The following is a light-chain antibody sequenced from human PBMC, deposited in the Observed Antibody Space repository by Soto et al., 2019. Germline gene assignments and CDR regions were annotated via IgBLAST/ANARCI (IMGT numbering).Light chain of an antibody. V-gene: IGKV2-28*01. Sequence: DIVWPQSPPSLPVTPGEPASISCMSSQSPLHSNGYNYLDWYLQKPGQSPQLLIYLGSNRASGVPDRFSGSGSGTDFTLKISRVEAEDVGVYYCMQPLQSWAFGQGTKVDIK. J-gene: IGKJ1*01. CDR2: LGS. CDR3: MQPLQSWA. CDR1: QSPLHSNGYNY.